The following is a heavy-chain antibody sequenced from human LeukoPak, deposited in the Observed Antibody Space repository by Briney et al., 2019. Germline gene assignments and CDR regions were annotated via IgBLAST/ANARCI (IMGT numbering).Heavy chain of an antibody. CDR2: ISSSSSTI. Sequence: GGSLRLSCAASGFTFSSYSMNWVRQAPGKGLEWVSYISSSSSTIYYADSVKGRFTISRDNAENSLYLQMNSLRAEDTAVYYCARVGNSHGLDYWGQGTLVTVSS. CDR3: ARVGNSHGLDY. V-gene: IGHV3-48*04. CDR1: GFTFSSYS. J-gene: IGHJ4*02. D-gene: IGHD5-18*01.